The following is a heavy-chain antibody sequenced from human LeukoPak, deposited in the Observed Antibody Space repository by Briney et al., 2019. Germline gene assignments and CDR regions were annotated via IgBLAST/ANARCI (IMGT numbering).Heavy chain of an antibody. CDR2: IHYSGST. CDR1: GGSIRSYY. Sequence: SETLSLTCTVSGGSIRSYYWSWIRQPPGKGLGWIGYIHYSGSTNYNPSLKSRVTTSVDTSKNQISLKVSSVTAADTAVYYCARTSHYVDIAATIPYGIYYFDYWGQGTLVTVSS. D-gene: IGHD5-12*01. V-gene: IGHV4-59*01. J-gene: IGHJ4*02. CDR3: ARTSHYVDIAATIPYGIYYFDY.